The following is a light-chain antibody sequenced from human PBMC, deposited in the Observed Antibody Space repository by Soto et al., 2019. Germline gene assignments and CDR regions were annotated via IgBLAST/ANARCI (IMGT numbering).Light chain of an antibody. Sequence: QSVLSQPRSVSGSPGQSFTISCTGTSSDVGGYNYVSWYQQHPGKAPKLMIYDVSKRPSGVPDRFSGSKSGNTASLTISGLQAEDEAHYYCCSYAGRYSYVFGTGTKVTVL. J-gene: IGLJ1*01. CDR2: DVS. V-gene: IGLV2-11*01. CDR3: CSYAGRYSYV. CDR1: SSDVGGYNY.